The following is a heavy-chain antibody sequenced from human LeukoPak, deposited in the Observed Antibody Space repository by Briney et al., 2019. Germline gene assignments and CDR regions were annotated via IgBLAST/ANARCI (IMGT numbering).Heavy chain of an antibody. CDR3: ARDVRITGKYYGMDV. CDR2: IYYSGST. J-gene: IGHJ6*02. V-gene: IGHV4-31*03. CDR1: GGSISSGGYY. Sequence: PSETLSLTCTVSGGSISSGGYYWSWIRQHPGKGLEWIGYIYYSGSTYYNPSLKSRVTISVDTSKNQFSLKLSSVTAADTAVYYCARDVRITGKYYGMDVWGQGTTVTVSS. D-gene: IGHD1-20*01.